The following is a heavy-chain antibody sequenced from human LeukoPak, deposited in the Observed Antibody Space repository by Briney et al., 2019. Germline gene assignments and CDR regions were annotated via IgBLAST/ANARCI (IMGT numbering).Heavy chain of an antibody. CDR2: IIPISGTA. CDR1: GGTFSSYA. J-gene: IGHJ4*02. Sequence: SVKVSCKASGGTFSSYAISWVRQAPGQGLEWMGGIIPISGTANYAQKFQGRVTITADESTSTAYMELSSLRSEDTAVYYCARDLGSGGAFDYWGQGTLVTVSS. CDR3: ARDLGSGGAFDY. D-gene: IGHD3-10*01. V-gene: IGHV1-69*13.